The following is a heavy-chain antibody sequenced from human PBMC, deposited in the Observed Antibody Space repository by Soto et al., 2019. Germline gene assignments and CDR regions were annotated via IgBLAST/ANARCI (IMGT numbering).Heavy chain of an antibody. V-gene: IGHV4-31*03. CDR2: IYYSGST. D-gene: IGHD3-10*01. J-gene: IGHJ3*02. CDR1: GGSISSGGYY. CDR3: ARARTSTWFGELLPRGAFDI. Sequence: SETLSLTCTVSGGSISSGGYYWSWIRQHPGKGLEWIGYIYYSGSTYYNPSLKSRVTISVDTSKNQFSLKLSSVTTADTAVYYCARARTSTWFGELLPRGAFDIWGQGTMVT.